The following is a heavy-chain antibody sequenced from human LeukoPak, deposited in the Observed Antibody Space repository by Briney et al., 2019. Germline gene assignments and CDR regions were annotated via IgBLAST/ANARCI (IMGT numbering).Heavy chain of an antibody. Sequence: SVKVSCKASGGTFSSYAISWVRQAPGQGLEWVGRVIPIFGTANYAQKFQGRVTITTDESTSTAYMELSSLRSEDTAVYYCARDYYGSGRSDWGQGTLVTVSS. CDR2: VIPIFGTA. CDR3: ARDYYGSGRSD. V-gene: IGHV1-69*05. CDR1: GGTFSSYA. J-gene: IGHJ4*02. D-gene: IGHD3-10*01.